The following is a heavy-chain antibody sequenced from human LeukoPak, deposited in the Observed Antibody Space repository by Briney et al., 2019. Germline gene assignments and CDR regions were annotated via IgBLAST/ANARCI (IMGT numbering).Heavy chain of an antibody. D-gene: IGHD6-13*01. J-gene: IGHJ6*02. V-gene: IGHV3-9*01. CDR3: AKDISWTDYYYYGMDV. CDR2: ISWNSGSI. CDR1: GFTFDDYA. Sequence: GGSLRLSCAAPGFTFDDYAMHWVRQAPGKGLEWVSGISWNSGSIGYADSVKGRFTISRDNAKNSLYLQMNSLRAEDTALYNCAKDISWTDYYYYGMDVWGQGTTVTVSS.